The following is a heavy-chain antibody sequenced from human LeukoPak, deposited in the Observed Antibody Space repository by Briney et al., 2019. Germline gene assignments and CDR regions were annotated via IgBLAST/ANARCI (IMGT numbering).Heavy chain of an antibody. J-gene: IGHJ4*02. CDR3: ARLSIGYCSGGSCYPTD. CDR2: IYPGDSDT. D-gene: IGHD2-15*01. V-gene: IGHV5-51*01. CDR1: GYSFTSYW. Sequence: GESLKISCKGSGYSFTSYWIGWVRQMPGKGLEWTGIIYPGDSDTRYSPSFQGQVTISADKSISTAYLQWSSLKASDTAMYYCARLSIGYCSGGSCYPTDWGQGTLVTVSS.